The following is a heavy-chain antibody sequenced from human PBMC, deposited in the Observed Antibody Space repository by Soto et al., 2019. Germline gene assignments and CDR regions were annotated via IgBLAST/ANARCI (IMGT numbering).Heavy chain of an antibody. CDR2: ISVDGDT. D-gene: IGHD6-19*01. V-gene: IGHV3-13*04. CDR1: GFTFCSYD. J-gene: IGHJ4*02. CDR3: ARVGESTGWYDY. Sequence: GGSLRLSCAASGFTFCSYDMHWVRQVTGKGLEWVSGISVDGDTYYAGSVKGRFTIARQNVKNSLYLQMNSLRVEDTAVYYCARVGESTGWYDYWGQGTLVTVSS.